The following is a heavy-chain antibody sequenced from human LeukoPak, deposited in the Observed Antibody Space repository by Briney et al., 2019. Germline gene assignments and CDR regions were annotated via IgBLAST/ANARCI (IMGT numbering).Heavy chain of an antibody. D-gene: IGHD1-26*01. J-gene: IGHJ4*02. V-gene: IGHV4-59*08. CDR2: IYYSGST. Sequence: SETLSLTCTVSGGSISSYYWSWIRQPPGKALEWLGYIYYSGSTNYNPSLKSRVTISVDTSKNQFSLKLSSVTAADTAVYYCASRIIVGAGYYFDYWGQGTLVTVSS. CDR1: GGSISSYY. CDR3: ASRIIVGAGYYFDY.